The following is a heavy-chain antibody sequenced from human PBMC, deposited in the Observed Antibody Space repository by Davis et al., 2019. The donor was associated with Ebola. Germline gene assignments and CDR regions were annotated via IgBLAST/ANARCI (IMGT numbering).Heavy chain of an antibody. V-gene: IGHV1-69*13. CDR3: ATRDSSSSWYYYYMDV. CDR1: GGTFTNYA. Sequence: SVKVSCKASGGTFTNYAISWVRQAPGQGLEWMGGIIPLFGAANYARKFEGRVTISADESTTTAFMELTGLRSEDTALYYCATRDSSSSWYYYYMDVWGKGTTVTVSS. D-gene: IGHD6-6*01. CDR2: IIPLFGAA. J-gene: IGHJ6*03.